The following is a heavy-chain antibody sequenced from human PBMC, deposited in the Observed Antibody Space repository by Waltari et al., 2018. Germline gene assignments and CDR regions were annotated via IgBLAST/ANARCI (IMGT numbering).Heavy chain of an antibody. CDR2: IKEDGGEK. CDR1: GFSFSSYW. CDR3: ASVQRRWSMDV. Sequence: EVQLVESGGGLVQSGDSLRLSCAASGFSFSSYWMNWVRRTPGEGVEVVANIKEDGGEKYYLDAVKGRFTISRDNAKNSLYLQMNSLRVEDTAVYFCASVQRRWSMDVWGQGTTVTVSS. J-gene: IGHJ6*02. V-gene: IGHV3-7*02. D-gene: IGHD6-25*01.